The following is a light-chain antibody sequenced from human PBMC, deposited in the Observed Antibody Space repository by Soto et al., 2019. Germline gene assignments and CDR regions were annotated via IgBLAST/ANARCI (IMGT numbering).Light chain of an antibody. Sequence: MVYTQTPATRRVSPGGRATRSCRASQSVSSYLAWYQQKPGQAPRLLIYDASNRATGIPARFSGSGSGTDLTLSICSLDPADFPVYHCQQFSRYPLTVGGGTKVDIK. CDR2: DAS. CDR1: QSVSSY. CDR3: QQFSRYPLT. V-gene: IGKV3-11*01. J-gene: IGKJ4*01.